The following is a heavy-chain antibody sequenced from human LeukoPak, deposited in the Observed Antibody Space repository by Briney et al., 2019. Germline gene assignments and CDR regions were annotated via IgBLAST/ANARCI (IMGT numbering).Heavy chain of an antibody. CDR2: ISAYNGNT. J-gene: IGHJ4*02. CDR3: ARDRFGRDGYNSDGGFDY. V-gene: IGHV1-18*01. CDR1: GYTFTICG. D-gene: IGHD5-24*01. Sequence: AVKVSFKASGYTFTICGISLVRQAPGQGPEGMGWISAYNGNTNYAQTLKGTVTMPPDTSTSTSYMELSSLRSDDKAVYYCARDRFGRDGYNSDGGFDYWGQGTLVTVSS.